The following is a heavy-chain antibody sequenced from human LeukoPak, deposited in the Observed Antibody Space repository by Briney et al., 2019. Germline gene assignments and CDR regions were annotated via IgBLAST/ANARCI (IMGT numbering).Heavy chain of an antibody. D-gene: IGHD3-22*01. CDR3: ARGYDSSGSYDY. Sequence: GASVTVSGKASVYTFTIYYLHWVRQAPGQGLEWMGIISPSAGSTHYTRRLPGRVTMARDTSTSTVYMDLSSLRSEDTAVYYCARGYDSSGSYDYWGQGTLVTVSS. V-gene: IGHV1-46*01. CDR1: VYTFTIYY. CDR2: ISPSAGST. J-gene: IGHJ4*02.